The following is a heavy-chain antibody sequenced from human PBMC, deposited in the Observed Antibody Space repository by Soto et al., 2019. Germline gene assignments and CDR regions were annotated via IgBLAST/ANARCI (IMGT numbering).Heavy chain of an antibody. D-gene: IGHD1-26*01. J-gene: IGHJ6*03. CDR2: ISSSGSMI. Sequence: QVQLVESGGGLVKPGGSLRLSCAASGFTFSDYYMSWIRQAPGKGLEWVSYISSSGSMIYYADSVKGRFNISRDNAKNSLYLQMNSLRAEDTAVYYCARGPPLGPPLYYYYYLDVWGKGTTVTVSS. V-gene: IGHV3-11*01. CDR3: ARGPPLGPPLYYYYYLDV. CDR1: GFTFSDYY.